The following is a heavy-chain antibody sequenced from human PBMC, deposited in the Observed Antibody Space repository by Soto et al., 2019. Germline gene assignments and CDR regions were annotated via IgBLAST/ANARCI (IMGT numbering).Heavy chain of an antibody. D-gene: IGHD3-10*01. V-gene: IGHV3-7*01. CDR3: ASYSGSYFPVGHDR. Sequence: VYLVESGGGLVEPGGSLRLSCEASGFMFRSYWMSWVRQAPGEGLEWVANIKQDGSEIHYLESVEGRFTIFRDNARSSLFLQMNSLRAEDTAVYFCASYSGSYFPVGHDRWGQGTLVVVSS. CDR2: IKQDGSEI. J-gene: IGHJ5*02. CDR1: GFMFRSYW.